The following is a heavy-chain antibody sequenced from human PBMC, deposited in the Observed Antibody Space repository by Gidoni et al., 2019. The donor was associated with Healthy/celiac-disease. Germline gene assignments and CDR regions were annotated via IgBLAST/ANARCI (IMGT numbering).Heavy chain of an antibody. V-gene: IGHV6-1*01. D-gene: IGHD3-22*01. Sequence: QVQLQQSGPGLVKPSQTLPLPCAISGASVARNSAAWNWIRQSPSRGLEWLGRTYYSSKWYNDYAVSVKSRITINPDTSKNQFSLQLNSVTPEDTAVYYCARGDSSGYYSFDYWGQGTLVTVAS. CDR2: TYYSSKWYN. CDR1: GASVARNSAA. CDR3: ARGDSSGYYSFDY. J-gene: IGHJ4*02.